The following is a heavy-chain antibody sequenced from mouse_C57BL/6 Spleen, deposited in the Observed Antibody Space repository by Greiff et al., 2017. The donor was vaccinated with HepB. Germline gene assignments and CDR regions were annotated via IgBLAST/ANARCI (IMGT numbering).Heavy chain of an antibody. J-gene: IGHJ1*03. CDR1: GFNIKDDY. CDR2: IDPENGDT. CDR3: TTSYYYGSSWYFDV. D-gene: IGHD1-1*01. V-gene: IGHV14-4*01. Sequence: DVKLVESGAELVRPGASVKLSCTASGFNIKDDYMHWVKQRPEQGLEWIGWIDPENGDTEYASKFQGKATITADTSSNTAYLQLSSLTSEDTAVYYCTTSYYYGSSWYFDVWGTGTTVTVSS.